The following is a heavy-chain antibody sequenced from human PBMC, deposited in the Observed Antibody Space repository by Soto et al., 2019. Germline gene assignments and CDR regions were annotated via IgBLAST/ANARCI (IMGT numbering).Heavy chain of an antibody. Sequence: GGSLRLSCAASGFTFTRYSMSWVRQAPGKGLEWVSSISSTTNYIYYGDSMKGRFTISRDNAKNSLYLEMNSLRAEDTAVYYCARESEDLTSNFDYWGHGTLVTVS. CDR2: ISSTTNYI. CDR1: GFTFTRYS. J-gene: IGHJ4*01. V-gene: IGHV3-21*06. CDR3: ARESEDLTSNFDY.